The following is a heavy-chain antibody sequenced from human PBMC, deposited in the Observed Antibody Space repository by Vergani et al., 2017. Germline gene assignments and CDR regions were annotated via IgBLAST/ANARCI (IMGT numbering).Heavy chain of an antibody. V-gene: IGHV1-24*01. CDR3: AKATHSSSWYFRDPGYFDY. Sequence: QVQLVQSGAEVKKPGASVKVSCKVSGYTLTELSMHWVRPAPGKGLEWMGGFDPEDGETIYAQKFQGRVTMTEDTSTDTAYMELSSLRSEDTAVYYCAKATHSSSWYFRDPGYFDYWGQGTLVTVSS. CDR1: GYTLTELS. CDR2: FDPEDGET. J-gene: IGHJ4*02. D-gene: IGHD6-13*01.